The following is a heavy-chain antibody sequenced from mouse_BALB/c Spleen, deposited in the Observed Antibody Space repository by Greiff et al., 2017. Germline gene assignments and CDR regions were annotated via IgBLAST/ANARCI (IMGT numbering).Heavy chain of an antibody. Sequence: EVQLQESGGGLVQPGGSMKLSCVASGFTFSNYWMNWVRQSPEKGLEWVAEIRLKSNNYATHYAESVKGRFTISRDDSKSSVYLQMNNLRAEDTGIYYCTRNYRSWFAYWGQGTLVTVSA. CDR2: IRLKSNNYAT. CDR1: GFTFSNYW. J-gene: IGHJ3*01. CDR3: TRNYRSWFAY. D-gene: IGHD2-14*01. V-gene: IGHV6-6*02.